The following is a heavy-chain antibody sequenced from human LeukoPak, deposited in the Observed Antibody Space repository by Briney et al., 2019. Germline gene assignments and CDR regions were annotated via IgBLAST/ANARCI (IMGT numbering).Heavy chain of an antibody. V-gene: IGHV4-61*01. Sequence: SETLSLTCTVSGGSFSSGSYYWSWIRQPPGKGLEWIGYIYYSGSTNYNPSLKSRVTISVDTSKNQFSLKLSSVAAADTAVYYCARETYYYDSSGYYILDAFDIWGQGTMVTVSS. CDR1: GGSFSSGSYY. CDR3: ARETYYYDSSGYYILDAFDI. J-gene: IGHJ3*02. CDR2: IYYSGST. D-gene: IGHD3-22*01.